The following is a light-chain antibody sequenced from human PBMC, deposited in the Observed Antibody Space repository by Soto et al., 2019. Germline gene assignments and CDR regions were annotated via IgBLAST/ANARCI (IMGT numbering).Light chain of an antibody. J-gene: IGLJ1*01. CDR3: SSYTSTNTQV. CDR2: DVT. CDR1: SSDVGGYKY. V-gene: IGLV2-14*01. Sequence: QSVLPQPASVSGSPGQSITISCTGTSSDVGGYKYVSWYQQHPRQAPKLIIYDVTNRPSRVSNRFSASKSGNTASLTISGLQAEDEADYYCSSYTSTNTQVFGTGTKVTVL.